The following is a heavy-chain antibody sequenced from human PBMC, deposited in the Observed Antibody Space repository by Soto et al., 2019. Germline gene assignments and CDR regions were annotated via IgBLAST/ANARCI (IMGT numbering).Heavy chain of an antibody. D-gene: IGHD3-10*01. CDR2: ISSSSNYV. V-gene: IGHV3-21*01. J-gene: IGHJ4*02. Sequence: EVQLVESGGGLVQPGGSLRLSCAASGFTFSSYNMNWVRQAPGKGLEWVSSISSSSNYVYYADSVKGRFTISRDNAKNSQYLQMNSLRAGDRAVYYCARDGSYSTFAFWGQGTLVTVSS. CDR1: GFTFSSYN. CDR3: ARDGSYSTFAF.